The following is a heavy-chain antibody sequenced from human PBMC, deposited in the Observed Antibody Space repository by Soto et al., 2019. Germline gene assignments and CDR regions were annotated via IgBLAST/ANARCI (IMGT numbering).Heavy chain of an antibody. V-gene: IGHV3-23*01. J-gene: IGHJ5*02. D-gene: IGHD6-13*01. Sequence: EVHLLESGGGFVQPGGSLRLSCAASGFSFRQYAMICVRQAPGKGLEWVSAITATGTHYSDSVKGRFTISRDSSKSTLYLDINNLRVEDTAVYYCAKGMVPDQWGQGTLITVSS. CDR2: ITATGT. CDR3: AKGMVPDQ. CDR1: GFSFRQYA.